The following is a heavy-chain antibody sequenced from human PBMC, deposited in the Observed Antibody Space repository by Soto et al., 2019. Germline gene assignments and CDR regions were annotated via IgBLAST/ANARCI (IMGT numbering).Heavy chain of an antibody. Sequence: ASVKVSCKVSGCTLTELSMHWVRQAPGKGLEWMGGFDPEDGETIYAQKFQGRVTMTEDTSTDTAYMELSSLRSEDTAVYYCATDPSMVRGEPFDPWGQGTLVTVSS. D-gene: IGHD3-10*01. CDR3: ATDPSMVRGEPFDP. CDR1: GCTLTELS. J-gene: IGHJ5*02. CDR2: FDPEDGET. V-gene: IGHV1-24*01.